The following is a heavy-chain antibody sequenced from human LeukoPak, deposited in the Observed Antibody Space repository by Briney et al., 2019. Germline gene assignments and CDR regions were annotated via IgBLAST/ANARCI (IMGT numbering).Heavy chain of an antibody. Sequence: GSLRLSCAASGFTFSSYAMSWVRQAPGKGLEWVSSISSSSSYIYYADSVKGRFTISRDNPKNSLYLQMNSLRAEDTAVYYCARASGYDVDYWGQGTLVTVSS. J-gene: IGHJ4*02. CDR1: GFTFSSYA. CDR2: ISSSSSYI. D-gene: IGHD5-12*01. CDR3: ARASGYDVDY. V-gene: IGHV3-21*01.